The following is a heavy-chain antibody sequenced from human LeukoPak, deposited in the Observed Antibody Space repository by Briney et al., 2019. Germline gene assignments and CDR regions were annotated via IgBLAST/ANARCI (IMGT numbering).Heavy chain of an antibody. CDR3: ARQRGYGDYPDAFDI. Sequence: GESLKISCKGSGYSFTSYWIGWVRQMPGKGLEWMGIIYPGDSDTRYSPSFQGQVTISADKSISTAYLQWSSLKASDTAMYYCARQRGYGDYPDAFDIWGQGTMVTVSS. CDR1: GYSFTSYW. D-gene: IGHD4-17*01. V-gene: IGHV5-51*01. CDR2: IYPGDSDT. J-gene: IGHJ3*02.